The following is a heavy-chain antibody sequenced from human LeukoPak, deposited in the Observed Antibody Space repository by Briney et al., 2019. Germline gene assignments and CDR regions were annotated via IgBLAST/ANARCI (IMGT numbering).Heavy chain of an antibody. CDR3: ARDRVWFNY. J-gene: IGHJ4*02. V-gene: IGHV3-7*01. D-gene: IGHD3-16*01. CDR2: IKQEGSGK. Sequence: PGGSLRLSCAASGFTFSGYWMSWVRQAPGKGLEWVANIKQEGSGKSIVYSVKGRFTISRDNAKNSLYLQMNSLRAEDTAVYYCARDRVWFNYWGQGTLVTVSS. CDR1: GFTFSGYW.